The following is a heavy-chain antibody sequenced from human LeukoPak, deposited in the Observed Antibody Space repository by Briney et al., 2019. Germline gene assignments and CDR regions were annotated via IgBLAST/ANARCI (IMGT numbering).Heavy chain of an antibody. CDR1: GGTFSNYA. CDR2: IIPIFGTA. Sequence: SVKVSCKASGGTFSNYAISWVRQAPGQGLEWMGAIIPIFGTANYAQKFQGRVTITADESTGTAYMELSSLRSEDTAVYYCARERRGGSYFTEKRLDHWGQGALVAVSS. CDR3: ARERRGGSYFTEKRLDH. D-gene: IGHD1-26*01. V-gene: IGHV1-69*13. J-gene: IGHJ4*02.